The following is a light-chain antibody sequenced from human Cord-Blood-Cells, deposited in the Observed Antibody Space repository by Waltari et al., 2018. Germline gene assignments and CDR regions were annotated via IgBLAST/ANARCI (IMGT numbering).Light chain of an antibody. J-gene: IGKJ2*01. CDR1: QSISSY. V-gene: IGKV1-39*01. Sequence: DIQITQSPSSLSASVGDRVTITCRASQSISSYLNWYQQKPGKAPKLLIYAASSLQSGVPSRFSGSGSGTDFTLTISSLQPEDFATCYCQQSYSTPPYTFGQGTKLEIK. CDR2: AAS. CDR3: QQSYSTPPYT.